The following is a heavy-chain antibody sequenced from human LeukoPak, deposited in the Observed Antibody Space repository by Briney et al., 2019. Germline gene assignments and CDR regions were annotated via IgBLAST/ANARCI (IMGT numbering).Heavy chain of an antibody. Sequence: SQTLSLTCAISGDSVSSNSAAWSWLRQSPSRGLEWLGRTYYRSKWYNDYAVSVKSRITINPDTSKNQFSLQLNSVTPEDTAVYYCAREGLYSSSWYEEDAFDIWGQGTMVTVSS. J-gene: IGHJ3*02. CDR3: AREGLYSSSWYEEDAFDI. V-gene: IGHV6-1*01. CDR1: GDSVSSNSAA. CDR2: TYYRSKWYN. D-gene: IGHD6-13*01.